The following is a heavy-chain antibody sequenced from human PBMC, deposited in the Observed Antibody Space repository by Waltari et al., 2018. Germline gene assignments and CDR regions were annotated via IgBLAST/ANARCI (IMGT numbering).Heavy chain of an antibody. D-gene: IGHD3-22*01. J-gene: IGHJ4*02. CDR3: AKDRGGTYYYDSSGYHFDY. CDR2: ISGSGGST. Sequence: EVQLLESGGGLVQPGGSLRLSCAASGFPFSSYAMSWVRQAPGKGLEWVSAISGSGGSTYYADSVKGRFTISRDNSKNTLYLQMNSLRAEDTAVYYCAKDRGGTYYYDSSGYHFDYWGQGTLVTVSS. V-gene: IGHV3-23*01. CDR1: GFPFSSYA.